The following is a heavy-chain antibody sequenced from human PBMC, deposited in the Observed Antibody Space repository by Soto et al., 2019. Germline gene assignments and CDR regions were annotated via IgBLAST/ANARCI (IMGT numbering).Heavy chain of an antibody. J-gene: IGHJ5*02. CDR3: AREGPPDIAWFDP. CDR2: SA. Sequence: QVQLVQSGAEVKKPGSSVKVSCKASGGTFSIYTISWVRQAPGQGLEWMGGSANSAQKFQGRLTVTADESTITVYLELSSLTSEDTAVYYCAREGPPDIAWFDPWGQGTLVSVSS. CDR1: GGTFSIYT. V-gene: IGHV1-69*01. D-gene: IGHD2-15*01.